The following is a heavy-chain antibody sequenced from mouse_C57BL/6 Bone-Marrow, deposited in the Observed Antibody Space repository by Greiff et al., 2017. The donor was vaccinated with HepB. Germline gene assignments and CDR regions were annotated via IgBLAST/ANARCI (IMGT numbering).Heavy chain of an antibody. D-gene: IGHD1-1*01. CDR1: GYTFTDYN. J-gene: IGHJ2*01. V-gene: IGHV1-18*01. CDR3: ARGRYYGSSPPNFDY. CDR2: INPNNGGT. Sequence: EVKLQQSGPELVKPGASVKIPCKASGYTFTDYNMDWVKQSHGKSLEWIGDINPNNGGTIYNQKFKGKATLTVDKSSSTAYMELRSLTSEDTAVYYCARGRYYGSSPPNFDYWGQGTTLTVSS.